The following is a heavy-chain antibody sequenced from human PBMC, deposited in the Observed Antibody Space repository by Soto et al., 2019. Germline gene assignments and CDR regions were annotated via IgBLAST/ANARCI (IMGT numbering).Heavy chain of an antibody. CDR3: ARLDYVWGSYRYVEY. J-gene: IGHJ4*02. CDR1: GFTFSSYS. V-gene: IGHV3-48*02. Sequence: GGSLRLSCAASGFTFSSYSMNWVRQAPGKGLEWVSYISSSSSTIYYADSVKGRFTISRDNAKNSLYLQMNSLRDEDTAVYYCARLDYVWGSYRYVEYWGQGTLVTVSS. CDR2: ISSSSSTI. D-gene: IGHD3-16*02.